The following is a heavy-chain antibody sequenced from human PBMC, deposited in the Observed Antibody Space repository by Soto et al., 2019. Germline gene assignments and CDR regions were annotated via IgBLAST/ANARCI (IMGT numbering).Heavy chain of an antibody. J-gene: IGHJ6*02. D-gene: IGHD2-2*01. V-gene: IGHV1-2*02. CDR3: ARVGGGSDIVVVPAAMGLYYYYYGMDV. CDR2: INPNSGGT. Sequence: ASVKVSCKASGYTFTGYYMHWVRQAPGQGLEWMGWINPNSGGTNYAQKFQGRVTMTRDTSISTAYMELSRLRSDDTAVYYCARVGGGSDIVVVPAAMGLYYYYYGMDVCGQRTTVTVSS. CDR1: GYTFTGYY.